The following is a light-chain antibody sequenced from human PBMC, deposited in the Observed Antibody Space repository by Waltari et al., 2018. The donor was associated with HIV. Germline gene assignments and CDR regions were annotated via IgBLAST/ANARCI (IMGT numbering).Light chain of an antibody. CDR2: AAT. J-gene: IGKJ4*01. CDR1: QSVSNY. Sequence: DIQMTQSPSSLSASVGARVTITCRASQSVSNYLNWYQYKPGKAPKLLIYAATSLQSGVPSRLSASGSGTDFPLTISSLPRDDSATYYCEESHRSSLTIGGGTGVEI. V-gene: IGKV1-39*01. CDR3: EESHRSSLT.